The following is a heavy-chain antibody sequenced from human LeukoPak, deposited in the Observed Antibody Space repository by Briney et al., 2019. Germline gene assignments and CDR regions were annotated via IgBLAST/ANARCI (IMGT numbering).Heavy chain of an antibody. V-gene: IGHV3-21*01. Sequence: PGGSLRLSCAASGLTFSSYSMNWVRQAPGKGLEWVSSITSSSTYIYYADSVKGRFTISRDNAKNSLYLQMNSLRAEDTAVYYCARDSSIQSLDPWGQGTLVTVSS. J-gene: IGHJ5*02. CDR2: ITSSSTYI. CDR3: ARDSSIQSLDP. D-gene: IGHD5-18*01. CDR1: GLTFSSYS.